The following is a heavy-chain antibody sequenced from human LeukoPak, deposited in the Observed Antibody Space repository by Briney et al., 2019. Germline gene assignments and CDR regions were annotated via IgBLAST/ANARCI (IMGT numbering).Heavy chain of an antibody. V-gene: IGHV3-21*01. CDR1: GFTFSSYS. CDR2: ISSSSSYI. Sequence: GGSLRLSCAHSGFTFSSYSMYWVRHAPGKRREWVSYISSSSSYIYYAHSVKGRFTISRDNAKNSLYLQMNSLRAEDTAVYYCARVVGYSYGNDYWGQGTLVTVSS. D-gene: IGHD5-18*01. CDR3: ARVVGYSYGNDY. J-gene: IGHJ4*02.